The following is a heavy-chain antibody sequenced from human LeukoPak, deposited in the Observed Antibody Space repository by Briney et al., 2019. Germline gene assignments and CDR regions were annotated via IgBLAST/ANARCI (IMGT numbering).Heavy chain of an antibody. V-gene: IGHV3-30*02. CDR3: AKPPVAAPSNY. J-gene: IGHJ4*02. D-gene: IGHD2-15*01. CDR2: IQYDGGIS. CDR1: GFTFSNYG. Sequence: PGGSLRLSCAASGFTFSNYGMHWVRQAPGKGLEWVAYIQYDGGISYYADFVKGRFTISRDNSKNTLYLQMNSLRAEDTAVYYCAKPPVAAPSNYWGQGTLVTVSS.